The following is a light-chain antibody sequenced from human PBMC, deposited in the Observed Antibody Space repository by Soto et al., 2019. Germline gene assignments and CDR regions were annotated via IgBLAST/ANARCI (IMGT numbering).Light chain of an antibody. Sequence: EIVMTQSPATLSVSPGERATLSCRASQSVSSNLAWYQQKPGQAPRLLIYGASTRAAGIPARFSGSGSGTEFTHTVSSLQSEDFAVSYCQQNHNWPLTFGGGTKVEIK. CDR1: QSVSSN. CDR2: GAS. J-gene: IGKJ4*01. CDR3: QQNHNWPLT. V-gene: IGKV3D-15*01.